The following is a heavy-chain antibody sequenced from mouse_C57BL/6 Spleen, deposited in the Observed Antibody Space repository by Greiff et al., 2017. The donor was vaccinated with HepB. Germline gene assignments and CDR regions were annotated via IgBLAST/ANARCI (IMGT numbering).Heavy chain of an antibody. CDR3: ASGLRHAMDY. CDR1: GYTFTSYW. Sequence: QVQLKQPGAELVKPGASVKLSCKASGYTFTSYWMHWVKQRPGQGLEWIGMIHPNSGSTNYNEKFKSKATLTVDKSSSTAYMQLSSLTSEDSAVYYCASGLRHAMDYWGQGTSVTVSS. J-gene: IGHJ4*01. D-gene: IGHD2-2*01. V-gene: IGHV1-64*01. CDR2: IHPNSGST.